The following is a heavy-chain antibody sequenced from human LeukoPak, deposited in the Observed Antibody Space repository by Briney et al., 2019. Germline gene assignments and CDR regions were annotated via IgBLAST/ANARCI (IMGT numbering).Heavy chain of an antibody. Sequence: GGSLRLSCAASGFRFSDFTMTWVRQAPGKGPEWVSAIGGRGGSTYYADSLGGRFTISRDNSKDMVYLQMNSLRAEDTAVYYCAKVSSGYYRNYFDFWGQGTLVTVSS. CDR2: IGGRGGST. J-gene: IGHJ4*02. CDR3: AKVSSGYYRNYFDF. V-gene: IGHV3-23*01. D-gene: IGHD3-22*01. CDR1: GFRFSDFT.